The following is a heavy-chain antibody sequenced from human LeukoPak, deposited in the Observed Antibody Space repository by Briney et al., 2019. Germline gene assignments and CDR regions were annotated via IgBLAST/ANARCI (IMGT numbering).Heavy chain of an antibody. Sequence: ASVKVSCKTSGYTFTSYDLNWVRHATGQGLEWMGWVNPNSGNTGYAQKFQGRVTMTMDPSISTAYMELSSLRSEDTAVYYCARRSDDYDSSAYYHWGQGTLVTVSS. CDR3: ARRSDDYDSSAYYH. V-gene: IGHV1-8*01. J-gene: IGHJ4*02. D-gene: IGHD3-22*01. CDR1: GYTFTSYD. CDR2: VNPNSGNT.